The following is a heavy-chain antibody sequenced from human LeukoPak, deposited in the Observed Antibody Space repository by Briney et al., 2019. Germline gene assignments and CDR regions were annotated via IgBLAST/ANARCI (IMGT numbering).Heavy chain of an antibody. J-gene: IGHJ3*02. D-gene: IGHD3-16*01. CDR3: AKDGRRSLLGAFDI. CDR2: ISGSGGST. CDR1: GFTFSSYA. Sequence: GGSLRLSCAASGFTFSSYAMSWVRQAPGKGLEWVSAISGSGGSTYYADSVKGRFTISRDNAKNSLYLQMNSLRAEDTALYYCAKDGRRSLLGAFDIWGQGTMVTVSS. V-gene: IGHV3-23*01.